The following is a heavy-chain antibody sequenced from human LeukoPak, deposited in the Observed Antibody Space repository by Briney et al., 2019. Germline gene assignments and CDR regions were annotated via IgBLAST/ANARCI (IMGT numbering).Heavy chain of an antibody. Sequence: PGGSLRLSCAASGFTFSHYNMNWVRQAPGKGLEWISYISGTSITIYYSDSVKGRFTISRDNARNSLYLQMNSLRAEDTAVYYCARDRLEGPEYTSSSAPDYWGQGTLVTVSS. D-gene: IGHD6-6*01. V-gene: IGHV3-48*01. CDR1: GFTFSHYN. J-gene: IGHJ4*02. CDR2: ISGTSITI. CDR3: ARDRLEGPEYTSSSAPDY.